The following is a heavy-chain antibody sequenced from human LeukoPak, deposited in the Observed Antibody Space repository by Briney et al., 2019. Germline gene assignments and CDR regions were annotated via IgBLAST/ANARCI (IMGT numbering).Heavy chain of an antibody. J-gene: IGHJ4*02. CDR3: AREVGYCSGGSCYSYFDY. CDR2: IYYSGST. Sequence: SETLSLTCTVPGXSISSYYGSWIRQPPGKGLEWIGYIYYSGSTNYNASLTNRVTISVDTSKNQFSLELSSVTAADTAVYYCAREVGYCSGGSCYSYFDYWGQGTLVTVSS. D-gene: IGHD2-15*01. V-gene: IGHV4-59*01. CDR1: GXSISSYY.